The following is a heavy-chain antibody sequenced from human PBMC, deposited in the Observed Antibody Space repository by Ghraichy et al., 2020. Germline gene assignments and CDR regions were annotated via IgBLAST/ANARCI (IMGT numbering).Heavy chain of an antibody. D-gene: IGHD3-22*01. CDR2: ISGSGGST. Sequence: GGSLRLSCAASGFTFSSYAMSWVRQAPGKGLEWVSAISGSGGSTYYADSVKGRFTISRDNSKNTLYLQMNSLRAEDTAVYYCAKDLVNIDLWPNYYDSSGLTRSPFDPWGQGTLVTVSS. J-gene: IGHJ5*02. V-gene: IGHV3-23*01. CDR3: AKDLVNIDLWPNYYDSSGLTRSPFDP. CDR1: GFTFSSYA.